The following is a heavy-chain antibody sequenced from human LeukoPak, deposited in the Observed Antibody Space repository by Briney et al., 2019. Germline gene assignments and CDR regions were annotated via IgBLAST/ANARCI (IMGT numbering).Heavy chain of an antibody. D-gene: IGHD5-12*01. CDR2: IYYSGST. CDR3: ARQGYSGYVRYYYYMDV. V-gene: IGHV4-39*01. CDR1: GYSISSSYY. J-gene: IGHJ6*03. Sequence: SESLSLTCTVSGYSISSSYYWGWIRQPPGKGLEWIGSIYYSGSTYYNPSLKSRVTISVDTSKNQFSLKLSSVTAADTAVYYCARQGYSGYVRYYYYMDVWGKGTTVTISS.